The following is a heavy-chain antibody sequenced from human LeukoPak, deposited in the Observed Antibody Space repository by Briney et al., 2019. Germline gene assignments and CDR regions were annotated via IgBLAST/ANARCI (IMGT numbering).Heavy chain of an antibody. CDR3: ARDQRYTSYTDSFDI. Sequence: GGSLRLSCAASGFTVSSNYMSWVRQAPGKGLEWVSVIYSGGSTYYADSVKGRFTISRDNSKNTLYLQMNSLRAEDTAVYYCARDQRYTSYTDSFDIWGQGTMVTVSS. CDR1: GFTVSSNY. J-gene: IGHJ3*02. D-gene: IGHD2-2*02. CDR2: IYSGGST. V-gene: IGHV3-53*01.